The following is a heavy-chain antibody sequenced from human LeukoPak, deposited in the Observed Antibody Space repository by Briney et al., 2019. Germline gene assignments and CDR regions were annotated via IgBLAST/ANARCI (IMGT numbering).Heavy chain of an antibody. J-gene: IGHJ5*02. Sequence: GGSLRLSCAASGFTFSSYEMNWVRQAPGKGLEWVSYISSSGSTIYYADSVKGRFTISRDNAKNSLYLQMNSLRAEDTAVYYCARDGVSGWYWFDPWGQGTLVTVSS. CDR2: ISSSGSTI. D-gene: IGHD6-19*01. V-gene: IGHV3-48*03. CDR3: ARDGVSGWYWFDP. CDR1: GFTFSSYE.